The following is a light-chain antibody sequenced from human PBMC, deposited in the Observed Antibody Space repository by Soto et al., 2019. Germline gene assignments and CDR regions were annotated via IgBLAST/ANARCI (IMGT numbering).Light chain of an antibody. J-gene: IGLJ1*01. CDR1: SSNIGAGYD. CDR3: QSYDSSLSGFYV. Sequence: QSVLRQPPSVSGAPGQRVTISCTGSSSNIGAGYDVHWYQQLPGTAPKLLIYGNSNRPSGVPDRFSGSKSGTSASLATTGLQAEDEADYYCQSYDSSLSGFYVFGTGTKVTVL. V-gene: IGLV1-40*01. CDR2: GNS.